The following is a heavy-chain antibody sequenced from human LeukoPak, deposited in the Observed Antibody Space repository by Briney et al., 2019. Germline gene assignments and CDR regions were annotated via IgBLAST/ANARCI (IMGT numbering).Heavy chain of an antibody. J-gene: IGHJ4*02. Sequence: GSLRLSCAASGFTFSNYYMSWIRQAPGKGLEWVSYISSSGSTIYYADSVKGRFTISRDNAKNSLYLQMNSLRAEDTAVYYCARDAPSGYEDYWGQGTLVTVSS. CDR2: ISSSGSTI. CDR1: GFTFSNYY. D-gene: IGHD5-12*01. CDR3: ARDAPSGYEDY. V-gene: IGHV3-11*01.